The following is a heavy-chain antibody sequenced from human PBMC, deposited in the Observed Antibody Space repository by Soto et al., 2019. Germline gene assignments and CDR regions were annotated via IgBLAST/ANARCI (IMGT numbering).Heavy chain of an antibody. CDR3: AGGCAGSYYY. J-gene: IGHJ4*02. D-gene: IGHD3-10*02. Sequence: QLQLQESGSGLVKPSQTLSLTCAVSGGSISSGGYSWSWIRQPPGKGLEWIGYNYKSGSTYYNPSRKSRVTITVKRSKEQFPLNLSSVSAADTAVVYCAGGCAGSYYYWGQGTLFTVSS. CDR2: NYKSGST. V-gene: IGHV4-30-2*01. CDR1: GGSISSGGYS.